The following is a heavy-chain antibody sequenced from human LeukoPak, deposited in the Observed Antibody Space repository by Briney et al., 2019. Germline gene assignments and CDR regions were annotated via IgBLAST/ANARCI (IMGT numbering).Heavy chain of an antibody. CDR2: ISWDGGST. Sequence: GGSLGLSCAASGFTFDDYTMHWVRQAPGKGLEWVSLISWDGGSTYYADSVKGRFTISRDNSKNSLYLQMNSLRTEDTALYYCAKDKKAGYSGYDYWGQGTLVTVSS. J-gene: IGHJ4*02. D-gene: IGHD5-12*01. V-gene: IGHV3-43*01. CDR3: AKDKKAGYSGYDY. CDR1: GFTFDDYT.